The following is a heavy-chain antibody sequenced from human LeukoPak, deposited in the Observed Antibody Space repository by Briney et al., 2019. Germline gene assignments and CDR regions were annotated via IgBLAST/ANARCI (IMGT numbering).Heavy chain of an antibody. Sequence: SETLSLTCTVSGGSLSSSSYYWGWIRQPPGKGLEWIGSIYYSGSTYYNPSLKSRVTISVDTSKNQFSLKLSSVTAADTAVYYCARDLYDYVWGSYRYLDYWGQGTLVTVSS. J-gene: IGHJ4*02. D-gene: IGHD3-16*02. CDR1: GGSLSSSSYY. CDR3: ARDLYDYVWGSYRYLDY. CDR2: IYYSGST. V-gene: IGHV4-39*07.